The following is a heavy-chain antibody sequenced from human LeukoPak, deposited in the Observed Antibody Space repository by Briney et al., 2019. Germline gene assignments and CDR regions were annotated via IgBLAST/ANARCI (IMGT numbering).Heavy chain of an antibody. D-gene: IGHD3-10*01. CDR3: ARGAYGSGSYYNYYGMDV. J-gene: IGHJ6*02. V-gene: IGHV5-51*01. CDR2: IYPDDSDT. Sequence: GESLKISCLGSGFAFTSYWIGWVRQMPGKGLEWMGIIYPDDSDTIYSPSFEGQVTISADKSISTAYLQWSSLKASDTAMYYCARGAYGSGSYYNYYGMDVWGQGTTVTVSS. CDR1: GFAFTSYW.